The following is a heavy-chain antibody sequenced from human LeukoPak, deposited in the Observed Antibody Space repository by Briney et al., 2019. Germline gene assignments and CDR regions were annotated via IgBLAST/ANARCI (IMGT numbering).Heavy chain of an antibody. CDR1: VFLFSAYY. Sequence: ASVKVSCKTSVFLFSAYYMHWVQQAPGEGFRWMGRIDPEDGKSTYAEDFQGRVTLTADMSTDTAYMELSRLTSEDTALYYCTTGRGAYDVFDFWGQGSLVIVSS. CDR3: TTGRGAYDVFDF. J-gene: IGHJ4*02. CDR2: IDPEDGKS. V-gene: IGHV1-69-2*01. D-gene: IGHD1-1*01.